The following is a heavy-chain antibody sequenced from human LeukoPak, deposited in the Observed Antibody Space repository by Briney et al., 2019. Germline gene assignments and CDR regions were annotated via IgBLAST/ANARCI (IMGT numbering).Heavy chain of an antibody. CDR2: ISGDGVSP. J-gene: IGHJ4*02. V-gene: IGHV3-23*01. D-gene: IGHD6-19*01. CDR1: GFTFNNYA. Sequence: GGSLRLSCAASGFTFNNYALTWVRQTPGKGLECVSAISGDGVSPYYVDSVRGRFTISRDNAKNSLYLQMNSLRAEDTAVYYCARVGYSSAWVFDYWGQGTLVTVSP. CDR3: ARVGYSSAWVFDY.